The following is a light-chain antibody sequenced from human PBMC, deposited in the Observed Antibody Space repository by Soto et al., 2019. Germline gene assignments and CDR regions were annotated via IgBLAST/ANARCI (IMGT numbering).Light chain of an antibody. CDR2: GAF. J-gene: IGKJ4*01. Sequence: EIVMTQSPATLSVSPGERVTLSCRASQSVSSKLAWFQQKPGQAPRLLIYGAFTRATGIPTRFSGSGSETEFTLTISSLQSEDFAVYYCQQYGYLVTFGGGTKVDIK. CDR3: QQYGYLVT. CDR1: QSVSSK. V-gene: IGKV3-15*01.